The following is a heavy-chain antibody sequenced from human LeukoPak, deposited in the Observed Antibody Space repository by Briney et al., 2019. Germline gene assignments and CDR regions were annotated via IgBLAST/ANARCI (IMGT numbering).Heavy chain of an antibody. J-gene: IGHJ4*02. V-gene: IGHV4-4*07. D-gene: IGHD6-13*01. CDR2: IYTSGST. CDR1: GGSISSYY. Sequence: SETLSLTCTVSGGSISSYYWSWIRQPAGKGLEWIGRIYTSGSTNYNPSLKSRVTMSVDTSKNQFSLKLSSVTAADTAVYYCARGIVSSWYFNFDYWGQGTLVTVSS. CDR3: ARGIVSSWYFNFDY.